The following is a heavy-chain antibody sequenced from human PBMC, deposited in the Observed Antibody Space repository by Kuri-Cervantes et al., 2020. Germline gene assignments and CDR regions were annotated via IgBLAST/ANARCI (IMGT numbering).Heavy chain of an antibody. J-gene: IGHJ2*01. Sequence: GSLRLSCTVSGGSISSYYWSWIRQPPGKGLEWIGYIYYSGSTNYNPSLKSRVTISVDTSKNQFSLKLSSVTAADTAVYYCARARYYDSSGYSVGPNWYFDLWGRGTLVTVSS. CDR3: ARARYYDSSGYSVGPNWYFDL. D-gene: IGHD3-22*01. V-gene: IGHV4-59*01. CDR2: IYYSGST. CDR1: GGSISSYY.